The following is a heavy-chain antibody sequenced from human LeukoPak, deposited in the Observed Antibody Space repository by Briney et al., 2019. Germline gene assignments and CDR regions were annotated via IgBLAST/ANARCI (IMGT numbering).Heavy chain of an antibody. J-gene: IGHJ3*02. CDR3: AREAGGVAFDI. Sequence: SETLSLTCTVSGYSISSGYYWGWIRQPPGKGLEWIGSIYHSGRTYYNPSLKSRVTISVDTSKNQFSLKLSSVTAADTAVYYCAREAGGVAFDIWGQGTMVTVSS. V-gene: IGHV4-38-2*02. D-gene: IGHD3-16*01. CDR2: IYHSGRT. CDR1: GYSISSGYY.